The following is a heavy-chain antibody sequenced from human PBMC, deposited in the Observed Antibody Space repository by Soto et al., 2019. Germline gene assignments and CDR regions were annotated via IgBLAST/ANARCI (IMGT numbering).Heavy chain of an antibody. V-gene: IGHV1-18*04. Sequence: ASVKVSCKASGYTFSKYGISWVRQAPGQGLEWMGWISGYNGDTNYPQRFLDRLTMTTDTSTDTAYMELRSLTSDDTAVYYCARELTLIRGVMINPQYYYYGMDVWGQGTTVTVSS. J-gene: IGHJ6*02. D-gene: IGHD3-10*01. CDR1: GYTFSKYG. CDR3: ARELTLIRGVMINPQYYYYGMDV. CDR2: ISGYNGDT.